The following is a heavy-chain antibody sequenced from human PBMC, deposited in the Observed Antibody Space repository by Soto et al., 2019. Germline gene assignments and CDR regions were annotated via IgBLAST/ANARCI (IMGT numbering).Heavy chain of an antibody. CDR1: GYTFSSYA. J-gene: IGHJ4*02. CDR2: INAGNGNT. CDR3: ASPSYGSGSYY. Sequence: QVQLVQSGAEVKKPGASVKVSCKASGYTFSSYALHRVRQAPGQRLEWMGWINAGNGNTKYSQKFQGRVTFTRDTSASTAYMELSSLRSEDTAVYYCASPSYGSGSYYWGQGTLVTVSS. V-gene: IGHV1-3*01. D-gene: IGHD3-10*01.